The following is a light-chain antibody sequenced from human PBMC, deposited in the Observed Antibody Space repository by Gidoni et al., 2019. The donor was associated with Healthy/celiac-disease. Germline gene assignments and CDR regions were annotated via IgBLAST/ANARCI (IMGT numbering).Light chain of an antibody. Sequence: EIVMTQSPATLSVSPGERATLSCRASQSVSSNLAWYQQKPGQAPRLLTYGASTRATGIPARFSGRGSGTEFTLTISSLQSEDFAVYSCQQYNTWPPWTFGQGTKVEIK. CDR1: QSVSSN. J-gene: IGKJ1*01. CDR3: QQYNTWPPWT. V-gene: IGKV3-15*01. CDR2: GAS.